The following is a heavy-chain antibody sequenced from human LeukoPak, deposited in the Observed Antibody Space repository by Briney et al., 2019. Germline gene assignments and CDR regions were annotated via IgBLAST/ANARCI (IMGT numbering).Heavy chain of an antibody. CDR3: AKSGCFYQRNFDAFDI. D-gene: IGHD2-15*01. Sequence: GGSLRLSCAASGFTFSTYEMNWVRQAPGKGLEWVSYISTSGSPIYYADSVKGRFTISRDNSKNTLYLEMNSLRAEDTAVYYCAKSGCFYQRNFDAFDIWGQGTMVTVSS. V-gene: IGHV3-48*03. CDR2: ISTSGSPI. CDR1: GFTFSTYE. J-gene: IGHJ3*02.